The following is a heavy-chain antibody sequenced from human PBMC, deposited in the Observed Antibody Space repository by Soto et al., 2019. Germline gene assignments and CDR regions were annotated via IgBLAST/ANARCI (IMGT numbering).Heavy chain of an antibody. CDR1: GFTFSSYG. D-gene: IGHD3-10*01. CDR3: ARNPIPMVRGVIGAYYYYGMDV. J-gene: IGHJ6*02. Sequence: PGGSLRLSCAASGFTFSSYGMHWVRQAPGKGLEWVAVIRYDGSNKYYADSVKGRFTVSRDNSKNTLYLQMNSLRAEDTAVYYCARNPIPMVRGVIGAYYYYGMDVWGQGTTVTVSS. V-gene: IGHV3-33*01. CDR2: IRYDGSNK.